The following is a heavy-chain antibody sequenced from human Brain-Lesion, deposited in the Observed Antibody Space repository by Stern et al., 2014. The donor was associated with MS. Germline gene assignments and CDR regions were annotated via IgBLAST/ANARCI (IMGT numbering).Heavy chain of an antibody. J-gene: IGHJ5*01. CDR1: GFTFSNYW. CDR3: ARGERWFDS. D-gene: IGHD3-10*01. Sequence: VQLVESGGGLVQPGGSLRLSCAASGFTFSNYWMQWVRQAPGKGLEWVSRVNNDGRRTSYADSVKGRFTMSRDNAKNTLYLQMNSLRVEDTAIYYCARGERWFDSWGQGTLVTVSS. CDR2: VNNDGRRT. V-gene: IGHV3-74*02.